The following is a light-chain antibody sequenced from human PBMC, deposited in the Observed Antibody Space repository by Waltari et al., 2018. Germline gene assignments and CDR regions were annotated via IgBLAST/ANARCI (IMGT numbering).Light chain of an antibody. Sequence: QSVLTQPASVSGSPGQSITISCTGTRSDIGAYNFVSWFQQLPGQAPRLLISEATKRPSGVSYRFSGSKSGNTASLSISDLQAEDEADYYCCSYAGSYTFVVFGGGTKLTVL. V-gene: IGLV2-23*01. CDR3: CSYAGSYTFVV. CDR2: EAT. J-gene: IGLJ2*01. CDR1: RSDIGAYNF.